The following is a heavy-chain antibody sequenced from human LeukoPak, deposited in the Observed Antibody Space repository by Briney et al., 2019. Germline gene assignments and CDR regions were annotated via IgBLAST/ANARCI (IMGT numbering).Heavy chain of an antibody. CDR3: TTGFSSWYLDAFDI. D-gene: IGHD6-13*01. J-gene: IGHJ3*02. CDR1: GFTVSSNY. V-gene: IGHV3-15*01. CDR2: IKSKTDGGTT. Sequence: PGGSLRLSCAASGFTVSSNYMSWVRQAPGKGLEWVGRIKSKTDGGTTDYAAPVKGRFTISRDDSKNTLYLQMNSLKTEDTAVYYCTTGFSSWYLDAFDIWGQGTMVTVSS.